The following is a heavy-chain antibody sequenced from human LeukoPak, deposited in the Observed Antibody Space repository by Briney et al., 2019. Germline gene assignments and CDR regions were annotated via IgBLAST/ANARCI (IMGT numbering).Heavy chain of an antibody. D-gene: IGHD6-13*01. CDR3: ARAAGKKYFQH. CDR2: IYSGGST. J-gene: IGHJ1*01. V-gene: IGHV3-66*01. CDR1: GFTVSSNY. Sequence: GGSLRLSCAAPGFTVSSNYMSWVRQAPGKGLEWVSVIYSGGSTYYADSVKGRFTISRDNSKSTLYPQMNSLRAEDTAVYYCARAAGKKYFQHWGQGTLVTVSS.